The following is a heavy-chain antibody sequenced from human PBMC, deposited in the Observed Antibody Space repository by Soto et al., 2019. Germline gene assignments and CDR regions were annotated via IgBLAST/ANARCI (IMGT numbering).Heavy chain of an antibody. CDR1: GFTFSSYA. Sequence: PGGSLRLSCAASGFTFSSYAMTWVRQAPGKGLEWVSAISGSGGSTYYADSVKGRFTISRDNSKNTLYLQMNTLRAEDTAVYYCAKDVSVILTGYPHYYMDVWGKGTTVTVSS. D-gene: IGHD3-9*01. V-gene: IGHV3-23*01. CDR3: AKDVSVILTGYPHYYMDV. J-gene: IGHJ6*03. CDR2: ISGSGGST.